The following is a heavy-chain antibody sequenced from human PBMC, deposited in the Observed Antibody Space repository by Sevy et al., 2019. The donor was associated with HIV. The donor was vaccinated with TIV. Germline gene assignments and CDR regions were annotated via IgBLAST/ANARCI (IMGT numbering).Heavy chain of an antibody. Sequence: SETLSLTCTVSGGSISSGDYYWSWIRQPPGKGLEWIGYIYYGGSTYYNPSLKSRVTISVDTSKNQFSLKLSSVTAADTAVYYCARDEADNWFDPWGQGTLVTVSS. V-gene: IGHV4-30-4*01. CDR3: ARDEADNWFDP. CDR2: IYYGGST. J-gene: IGHJ5*02. CDR1: GGSISSGDYY.